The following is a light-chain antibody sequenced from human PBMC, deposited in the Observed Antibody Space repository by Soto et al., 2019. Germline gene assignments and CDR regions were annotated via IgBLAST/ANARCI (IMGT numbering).Light chain of an antibody. J-gene: IGKJ2*01. V-gene: IGKV3-20*01. CDR2: GAS. CDR1: QRVSSIF. Sequence: VLTQSPGTLSLSPGERATLSCRASQRVSSIFLAWYQQKPGQAPRLLIYGASSRATGIPDRFSGSGSGTDFTLTISRLEPEDSAVYYCQQYDTSPPIYTFGQGTKLEIK. CDR3: QQYDTSPPIYT.